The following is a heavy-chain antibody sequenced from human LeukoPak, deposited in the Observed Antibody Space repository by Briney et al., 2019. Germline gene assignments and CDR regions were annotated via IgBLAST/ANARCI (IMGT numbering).Heavy chain of an antibody. CDR1: GFTFSSYG. J-gene: IGHJ4*02. CDR3: AKEVASGSWYHRHFDY. V-gene: IGHV3-30*18. CDR2: ISYDGSNK. Sequence: LPGGSLRLSCAASGFTFSSYGMHWVRQAPGKGLEWVAVISYDGSNKYYADSVKGRFTISRDNSKNTLYLQMNSLRAEDTAVYYCAKEVASGSWYHRHFDYWGQGTLVTVSS. D-gene: IGHD6-13*01.